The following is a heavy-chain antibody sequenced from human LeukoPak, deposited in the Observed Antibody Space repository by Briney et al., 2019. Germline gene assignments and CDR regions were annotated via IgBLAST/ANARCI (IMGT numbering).Heavy chain of an antibody. CDR1: GGSFSGYY. V-gene: IGHV4-34*01. Sequence: PSETLSLTCAVYGGSFSGYYWSWIRQPPGKGLEWIGEINHSGSTNYNPSLKSRVTISVDTSNHFSLKLSSVTAADTAVYYCVRGGAIVVVTATHNWFDPWGQGTLVTVSS. CDR2: INHSGST. D-gene: IGHD2-21*02. J-gene: IGHJ5*02. CDR3: VRGGAIVVVTATHNWFDP.